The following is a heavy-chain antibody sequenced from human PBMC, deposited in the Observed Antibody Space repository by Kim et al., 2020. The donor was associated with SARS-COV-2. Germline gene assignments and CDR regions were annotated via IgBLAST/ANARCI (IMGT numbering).Heavy chain of an antibody. CDR2: ISSDSSYI. Sequence: GGSLRLSCAASGFTFSAYSMNWVRQAPGKGLEWVSSISSDSSYIYYADSMKGRFTISRDNARNSLYLQMNSLRGEDTAVYYCARGGSGTFSAPFDLWGRGTLVTVSS. D-gene: IGHD3-10*01. J-gene: IGHJ2*01. CDR3: ARGGSGTFSAPFDL. CDR1: GFTFSAYS. V-gene: IGHV3-21*01.